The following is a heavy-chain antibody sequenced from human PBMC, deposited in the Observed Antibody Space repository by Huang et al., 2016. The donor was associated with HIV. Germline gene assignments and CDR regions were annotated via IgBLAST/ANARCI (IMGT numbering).Heavy chain of an antibody. D-gene: IGHD6-6*01. V-gene: IGHV1-2*02. CDR3: ARDWSFGSSTSPAD. CDR1: GYTFTDSN. CDR2: INPKGGGT. J-gene: IGHJ4*02. Sequence: QVQLVQSGAEVKNPGASVRVSCKASGYTFTDSNIHWVRQAPGQGLEWMGGINPKGGGTIYAQRFQGRSTMTRDTTISTVHMDLRRIQSDDTAVYFCARDWSFGSSTSPADWGQGTLVTVSS.